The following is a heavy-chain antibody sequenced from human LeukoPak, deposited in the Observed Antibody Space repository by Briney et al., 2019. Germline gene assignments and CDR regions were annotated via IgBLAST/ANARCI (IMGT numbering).Heavy chain of an antibody. J-gene: IGHJ4*02. Sequence: GESLKIFCKGSGYSFTNYWIGWVRQMPGKGLEWMGIIYPGDSDTRYSPSFQGQVTISADKSISTAYLHWNSLKASDTAMYYCARQGNWNDPPFFDYWGQGTLVTVSS. CDR2: IYPGDSDT. CDR1: GYSFTNYW. CDR3: ARQGNWNDPPFFDY. V-gene: IGHV5-51*01. D-gene: IGHD1-1*01.